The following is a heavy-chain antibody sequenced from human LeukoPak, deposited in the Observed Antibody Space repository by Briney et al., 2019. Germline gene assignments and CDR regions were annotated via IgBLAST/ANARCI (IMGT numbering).Heavy chain of an antibody. CDR3: ARDPALGGNYGDYPPFDY. CDR2: ISYDGSNK. V-gene: IGHV3-30*03. Sequence: PGGSLRLSCAASGFTFSSYGMHWVRQAPGKGLEWVAVISYDGSNKYYADSVKGRFTISRDNSKNTLYLQMNSLRAEDTAVYYCARDPALGGNYGDYPPFDYWGQGTLVTVSS. J-gene: IGHJ4*02. CDR1: GFTFSSYG. D-gene: IGHD4-17*01.